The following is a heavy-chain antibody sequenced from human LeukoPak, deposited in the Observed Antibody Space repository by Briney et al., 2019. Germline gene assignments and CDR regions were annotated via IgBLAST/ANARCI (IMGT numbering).Heavy chain of an antibody. J-gene: IGHJ4*02. CDR1: GFTVSINY. CDR2: ISSGGST. D-gene: IGHD6-13*01. Sequence: GGSLRLSCAASGFTVSINYMSWVRQAPGKGLEWVSTISSGGSTYYADSVKGRFTISRDNSKNTLYLQMNSLRAEDTAVYYCASGVIAAAGFFDYWGQGTLVTVSS. CDR3: ASGVIAAAGFFDY. V-gene: IGHV3-53*01.